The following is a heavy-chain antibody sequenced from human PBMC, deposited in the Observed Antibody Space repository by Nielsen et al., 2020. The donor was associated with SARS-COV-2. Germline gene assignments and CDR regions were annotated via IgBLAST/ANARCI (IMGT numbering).Heavy chain of an antibody. CDR2: IYYSGST. D-gene: IGHD3-9*01. CDR3: ARDRRDLVPDYYLDQSFYGLDV. Sequence: SETLFLTCTVSGGSISSGGYYWSWIRQHPGKGLEWIGYIYYSGSTYYNPSLKSRVTISLDTTKNQFSLKVTSVTAADTAVYYCARDRRDLVPDYYLDQSFYGLDVWGQGTTVTVSS. CDR1: GGSISSGGYY. J-gene: IGHJ6*02. V-gene: IGHV4-61*08.